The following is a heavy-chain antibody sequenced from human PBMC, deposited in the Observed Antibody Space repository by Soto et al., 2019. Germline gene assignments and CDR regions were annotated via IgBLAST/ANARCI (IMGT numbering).Heavy chain of an antibody. Sequence: QAQLVQSGAEVKKPGASVKVSCKASGYTFTSFAMHWVRQAPGQRFAWMGWIKGDNGNTRFSQKFQGRVTLTRDTSASAVYMDLTSLRLEDTAVYYSAIARTTVTNFSSSYYMDVWGKGTTVTVSS. J-gene: IGHJ6*03. V-gene: IGHV1-3*01. D-gene: IGHD4-17*01. CDR2: IKGDNGNT. CDR3: AIARTTVTNFSSSYYMDV. CDR1: GYTFTSFA.